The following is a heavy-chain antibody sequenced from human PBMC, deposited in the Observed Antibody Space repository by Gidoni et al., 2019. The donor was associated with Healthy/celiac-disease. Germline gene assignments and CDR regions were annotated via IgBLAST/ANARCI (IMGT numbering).Heavy chain of an antibody. Sequence: QVQLVASGGGVVQPGRSLRLSCAASGFTFSSYAMHWVRQAPGKGLEWVAVISYDGSNKYYADSVKGRFTISRDNSKNTLYLQMNSLRAEDTAVYYCARDVGGYYYGSGSYPDVWGQGTTVTVSS. V-gene: IGHV3-30-3*01. D-gene: IGHD3-10*01. CDR2: ISYDGSNK. CDR1: GFTFSSYA. J-gene: IGHJ6*02. CDR3: ARDVGGYYYGSGSYPDV.